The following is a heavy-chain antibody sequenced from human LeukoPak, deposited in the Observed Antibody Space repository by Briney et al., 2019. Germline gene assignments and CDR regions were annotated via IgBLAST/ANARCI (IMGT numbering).Heavy chain of an antibody. D-gene: IGHD2-2*01. V-gene: IGHV1-18*01. CDR3: ARERVVVVPAAKFGWFDP. CDR2: ISAYNGNT. J-gene: IGHJ5*02. Sequence: ASVKVSCKASGYTFTSYGISWVRQAPGQGLEWMGWISAYNGNTNYAQKLQGRVTMTTDTSTSTAYMELRSLRSDDTAVYYCARERVVVVPAAKFGWFDPWGQGTLVTVSS. CDR1: GYTFTSYG.